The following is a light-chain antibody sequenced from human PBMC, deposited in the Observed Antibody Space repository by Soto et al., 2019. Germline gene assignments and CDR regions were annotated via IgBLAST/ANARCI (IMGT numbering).Light chain of an antibody. CDR1: QSISVW. Sequence: DIQMTQSPSILSASIGDRVTISCRASQSISVWLAWYQQKPGKAPRVLSFDATALESGVPSRFSGSGSGTEFTLTINNLQPDDFATYYCQQYHTSWWTFGQGTKVDIK. V-gene: IGKV1-5*01. CDR2: DAT. J-gene: IGKJ1*01. CDR3: QQYHTSWWT.